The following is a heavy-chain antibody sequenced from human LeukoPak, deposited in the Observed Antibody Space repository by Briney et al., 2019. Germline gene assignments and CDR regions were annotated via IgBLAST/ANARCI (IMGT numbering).Heavy chain of an antibody. J-gene: IGHJ4*02. CDR1: GFTFDDYA. V-gene: IGHV3-9*01. CDR2: ISWNSGSI. Sequence: GGTLRLSCAASGFTFDDYAMHWVRQAPGKGLEWVSGISWNSGSIGYADSVKGRFTISRDNAKNSLYLQMNSLRAEDTALYYCAKSGVLKQWLVLRYYFDYWGQGTLVTVSS. CDR3: AKSGVLKQWLVLRYYFDY. D-gene: IGHD6-19*01.